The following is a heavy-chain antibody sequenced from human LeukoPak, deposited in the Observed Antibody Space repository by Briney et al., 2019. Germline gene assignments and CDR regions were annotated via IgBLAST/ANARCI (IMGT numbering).Heavy chain of an antibody. J-gene: IGHJ4*02. CDR1: GGTFSSYA. V-gene: IGHV1-69*05. CDR2: IIPIFGTA. CDR3: ASPLPGRYGPGSSLDY. D-gene: IGHD3-10*01. Sequence: ASVKVSCKASGGTFSSYAISWVRQAPGQGLEWMGGIIPIFGTANYAQKFQGRVTITTDESTSTAYMELSSLRSEDTAVYYCASPLPGRYGPGSSLDYWGQGTLVTVSS.